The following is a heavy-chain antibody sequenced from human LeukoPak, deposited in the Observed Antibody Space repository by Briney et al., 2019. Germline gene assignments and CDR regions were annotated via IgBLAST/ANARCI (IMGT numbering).Heavy chain of an antibody. V-gene: IGHV7-4-1*02. CDR3: ARERVPRGKAPNWFDP. J-gene: IGHJ5*02. Sequence: AASVKVSCKASGYTFTSYAMNWVRQAPGQGLEWMGWINTNTGNPTYAQGFTGRFVFSLDTSVSTAYLQISSLKAEDTAVYYCARERVPRGKAPNWFDPWGQGTLVTVSS. CDR1: GYTFTSYA. CDR2: INTNTGNP. D-gene: IGHD1-14*01.